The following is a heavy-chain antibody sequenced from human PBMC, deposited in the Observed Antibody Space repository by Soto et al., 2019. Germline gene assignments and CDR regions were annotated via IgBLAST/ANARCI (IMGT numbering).Heavy chain of an antibody. CDR1: GGTFSSYT. V-gene: IGHV1-69*02. CDR2: IIPILGIA. CDR3: ARGGGGNSLNWFDP. J-gene: IGHJ5*02. Sequence: QVQLVQSGAEVKKPGSSVKVSCKASGGTFSSYTISWVRQAPGQGLEWMGRIIPILGIANYAQKFQGRVTXTAXKXMSTAYMELSSLRSEDTAVYYCARGGGGNSLNWFDPWGQGTLVTVSS. D-gene: IGHD2-21*02.